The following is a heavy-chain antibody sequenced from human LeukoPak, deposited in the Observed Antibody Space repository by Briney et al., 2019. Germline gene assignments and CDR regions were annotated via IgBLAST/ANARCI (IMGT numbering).Heavy chain of an antibody. D-gene: IGHD4-11*01. Sequence: PSETLSLTCTVSGGSISSSSYYWGWIRQPPGKGLEWIRSIYYSGSTYYNPSLKSRVTISVDTSKNQFSLKLSSVTAADTAVYYCARHYSNYVLRSFDPWGQGTLVTASS. J-gene: IGHJ5*02. CDR3: ARHYSNYVLRSFDP. CDR2: IYYSGST. V-gene: IGHV4-39*01. CDR1: GGSISSSSYY.